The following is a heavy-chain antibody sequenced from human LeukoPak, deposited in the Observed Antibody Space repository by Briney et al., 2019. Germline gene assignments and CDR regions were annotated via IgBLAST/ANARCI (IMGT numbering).Heavy chain of an antibody. J-gene: IGHJ4*02. D-gene: IGHD1-26*01. CDR3: ARVGTWELQRVFDY. CDR1: GFTFTDYW. CDR2: IHKAGTES. Sequence: PGGSLRLSCAASGFTFTDYWMTWVRQVPGKGLEWVANIHKAGTESYYVDSVKGRFAISRDNAKNSLYLQLSSLRVDDTAVYYRARVGTWELQRVFDYWGQGTLVTVSS. V-gene: IGHV3-7*01.